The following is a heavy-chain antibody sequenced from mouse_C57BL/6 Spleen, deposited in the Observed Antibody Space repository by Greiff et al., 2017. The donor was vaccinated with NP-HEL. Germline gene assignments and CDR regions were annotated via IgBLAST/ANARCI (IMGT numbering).Heavy chain of an antibody. CDR2: IYPGDGDT. CDR3: ARGGNYDYDGFAY. Sequence: QVQLQQSGPELVKPGASVKISCKASGYAFSSSWMNWVKQRPGKGLEWIGRIYPGDGDTNYNGKFKGKATLTADKSSSTAYMQLSSLTSEDSAVYYCARGGNYDYDGFAYWGQGTLVTVSA. D-gene: IGHD2-4*01. V-gene: IGHV1-82*01. CDR1: GYAFSSSW. J-gene: IGHJ3*01.